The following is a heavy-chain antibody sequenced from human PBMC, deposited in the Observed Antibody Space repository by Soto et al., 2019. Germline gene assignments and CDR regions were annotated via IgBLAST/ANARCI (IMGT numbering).Heavy chain of an antibody. V-gene: IGHV1-69*01. CDR3: ARTRYSYGYPKNYVDY. Sequence: QVQLVQSGAEVKKPGSSVKVSCKASGGTFSSYAISWVRQAPGQGLEWMGGIIPIFGTANYAQKFQGRGTTTPDQSTSTACMELSSLRSEDTAVYYCARTRYSYGYPKNYVDYWGQGTLVTVSS. CDR1: GGTFSSYA. J-gene: IGHJ4*02. CDR2: IIPIFGTA. D-gene: IGHD5-18*01.